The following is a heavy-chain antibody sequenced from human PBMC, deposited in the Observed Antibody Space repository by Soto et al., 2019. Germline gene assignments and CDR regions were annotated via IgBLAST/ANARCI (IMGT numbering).Heavy chain of an antibody. CDR3: ARASQRGEVLRFLEWLFSFDY. CDR2: IYYSGST. Sequence: SETLSLTCTVSGGSISSGGYYWSWIRQHPGKGLEWIGYIYYSGSTYYNPSLKSRVTISVDTSKNQFSLKLSSVTAADTAVYYCARASQRGEVLRFLEWLFSFDYWGQGTLVTVSS. CDR1: GGSISSGGYY. D-gene: IGHD3-3*01. V-gene: IGHV4-31*03. J-gene: IGHJ4*02.